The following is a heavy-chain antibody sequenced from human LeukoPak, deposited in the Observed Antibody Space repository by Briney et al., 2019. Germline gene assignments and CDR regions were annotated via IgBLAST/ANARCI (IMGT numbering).Heavy chain of an antibody. D-gene: IGHD6-13*01. V-gene: IGHV6-1*01. Sequence: SQTLSLTCAISGDSVSSNNAAWNWIGHSPSRGLEWLGRTYYESKWYNDYVGSLKSRITINPDTSKNQFSLQIYSVTPEDTAVYYCARYTRSRPYYFDFWGQGTLVTVSS. CDR1: GDSVSSNNAA. CDR3: ARYTRSRPYYFDF. CDR2: TYYESKWYN. J-gene: IGHJ4*02.